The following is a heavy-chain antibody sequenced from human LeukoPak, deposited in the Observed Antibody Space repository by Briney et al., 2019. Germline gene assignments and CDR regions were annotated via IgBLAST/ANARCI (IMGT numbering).Heavy chain of an antibody. D-gene: IGHD2-15*01. CDR3: ARESAYCSGISCYFDY. CDR2: ITSSGRTI. Sequence: QPGGSLRLSCEASGFTFSSYEMNWVRQAPGKGLEWVSYITSSGRTIYYADSVKGRFTISRDNAENSLYLQMNSLRAEDTAVYYCARESAYCSGISCYFDYWGQGTLVTVSS. V-gene: IGHV3-48*03. CDR1: GFTFSSYE. J-gene: IGHJ4*02.